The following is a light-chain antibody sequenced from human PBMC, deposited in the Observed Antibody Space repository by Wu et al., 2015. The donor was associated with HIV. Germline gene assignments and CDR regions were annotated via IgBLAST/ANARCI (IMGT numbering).Light chain of an antibody. V-gene: IGKV3-15*01. CDR2: LAS. CDR1: QSVSST. Sequence: EIVMTQSPATLSVSPGERATLSCRANQSVSSTVAWYQQKPGQAPRLLIHLASTRATGIPVRFSGSGSGTEFTLTISSMQSEDFAVYYCQQYNNWPYTFGQGTKLEIK. J-gene: IGKJ2*01. CDR3: QQYNNWPYT.